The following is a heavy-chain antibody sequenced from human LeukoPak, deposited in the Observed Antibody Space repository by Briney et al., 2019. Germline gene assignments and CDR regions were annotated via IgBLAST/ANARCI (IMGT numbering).Heavy chain of an antibody. CDR3: TTDHMGATVEFDP. D-gene: IGHD1-26*01. J-gene: IGHJ5*02. CDR2: ISDSGSSV. V-gene: IGHV3-48*03. Sequence: GGSLRLSCAASGFTFSTYEMNWVRQAPGEGLEWISYISDSGSSVKYADSVKGRFTISRDNAKNSLYLQMDSLSAEDTAIYYCTTDHMGATVEFDPWGQGTLVTVSS. CDR1: GFTFSTYE.